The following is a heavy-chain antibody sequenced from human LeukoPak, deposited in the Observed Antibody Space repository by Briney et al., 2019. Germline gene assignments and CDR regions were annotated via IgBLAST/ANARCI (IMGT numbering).Heavy chain of an antibody. CDR2: ISYDGSNK. D-gene: IGHD6-13*01. Sequence: GGSLRLSCAASGFTFSSYGMHWVRQAPGKGLEWVAVISYDGSNKYYADSVKGRFTISRDNSKNTLYLQMNSLRAEDTAVYYCAKTVHPGYSSSWYEWAFYYYGMDAWGQGTTVTVSS. CDR1: GFTFSSYG. CDR3: AKTVHPGYSSSWYEWAFYYYGMDA. J-gene: IGHJ6*02. V-gene: IGHV3-30*18.